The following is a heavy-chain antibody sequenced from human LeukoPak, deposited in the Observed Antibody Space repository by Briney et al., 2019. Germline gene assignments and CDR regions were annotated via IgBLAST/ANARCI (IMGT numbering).Heavy chain of an antibody. CDR3: ARTSHESVLYWSDP. Sequence: ASVKVSCKASGYTFTNYGISWERQAPGQGLEWMGWISGYNGNTNYAQKFQGRVTMTTDTSTSTAYMELRSLRSDDTAVYYCARTSHESVLYWSDPWGQGTLVNVSS. J-gene: IGHJ5*02. CDR1: GYTFTNYG. CDR2: ISGYNGNT. D-gene: IGHD3-16*01. V-gene: IGHV1-18*01.